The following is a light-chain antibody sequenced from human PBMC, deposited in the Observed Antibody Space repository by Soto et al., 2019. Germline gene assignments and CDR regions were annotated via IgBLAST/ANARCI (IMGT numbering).Light chain of an antibody. CDR2: KAS. J-gene: IGKJ1*01. CDR3: QQYNTYST. V-gene: IGKV1-5*03. Sequence: QMTQSPSTLSASVGDTVTITCRTSQSISTWLAWYQQKPGKAPKLLIYKASTLESGVPSRFSGSGSGTEFTLTISSLQPDDFATYYCQQYNTYSTFGQGTKVEIK. CDR1: QSISTW.